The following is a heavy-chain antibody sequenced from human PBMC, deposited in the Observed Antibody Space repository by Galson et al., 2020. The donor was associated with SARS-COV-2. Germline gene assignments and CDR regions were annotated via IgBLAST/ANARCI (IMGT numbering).Heavy chain of an antibody. CDR2: ICYDGSAR. D-gene: IGHD1-7*01. J-gene: IGHJ4*02. CDR3: ARDCRRGTTNVWCHTFDY. CDR1: GFTFSYYV. Sequence: GESLKISCASSGFTFSYYVVHLVRQAPGKVLEWVAFICYDGSARFYGDAVKGRFIISRDNSKNTLYLQMNSLTAEDTAVYYCARDCRRGTTNVWCHTFDYWGQGTLVTVSS. V-gene: IGHV3-33*01.